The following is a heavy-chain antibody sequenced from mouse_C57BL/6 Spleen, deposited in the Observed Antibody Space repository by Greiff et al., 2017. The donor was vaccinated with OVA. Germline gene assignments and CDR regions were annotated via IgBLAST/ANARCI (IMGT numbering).Heavy chain of an antibody. J-gene: IGHJ1*03. Sequence: QVQLQQSGPELVKPGASVKISCKASGYAFSSSWMNWVKQRPGKGLEWIGRIYPGDGDTNYNGKFKGKATLTADKSSSTAYMQLSSLTSEDSAVYCCATGWGDYGYFEVWGTGTTVTVSS. CDR2: IYPGDGDT. V-gene: IGHV1-82*01. CDR1: GYAFSSSW. D-gene: IGHD2-4*01. CDR3: ATGWGDYGYFEV.